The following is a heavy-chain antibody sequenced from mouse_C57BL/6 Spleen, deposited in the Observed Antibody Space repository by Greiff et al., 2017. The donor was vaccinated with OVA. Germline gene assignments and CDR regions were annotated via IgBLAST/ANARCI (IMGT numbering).Heavy chain of an antibody. CDR3: ARRGGNSWFAY. CDR2: ISRGGGNT. CDR1: GFTFSSYT. J-gene: IGHJ3*01. Sequence: EVHLVESGGGLVKPGGSLKLSCAASGFTFSSYTMSWVRQTPEKRLEWVATISRGGGNTYYTDSVKGRFTISRDKAKNTLYLQMSSLTSEDTALYYCARRGGNSWFAYWGQGTLVTVSA. V-gene: IGHV5-9*01. D-gene: IGHD2-1*01.